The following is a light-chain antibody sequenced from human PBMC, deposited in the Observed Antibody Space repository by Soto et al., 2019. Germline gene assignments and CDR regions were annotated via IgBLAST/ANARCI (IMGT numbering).Light chain of an antibody. CDR2: DAS. V-gene: IGKV3-20*01. CDR1: QSVGNNY. Sequence: EIVLTQSPGTLSLSPGEGATLSCRASQSVGNNYLAWYQQKPGQAPRFLMYDASTRATGIPDRFSGSGSGTDFTLTISRLESEDFAVYYCQQYRRTPLTFGGGTKVEIK. J-gene: IGKJ4*01. CDR3: QQYRRTPLT.